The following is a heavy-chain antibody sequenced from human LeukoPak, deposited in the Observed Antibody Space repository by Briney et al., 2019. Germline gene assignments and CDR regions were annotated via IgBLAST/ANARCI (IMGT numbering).Heavy chain of an antibody. CDR3: ARDSSAYGAHCFDS. J-gene: IGHJ4*02. Sequence: ASVKVSCKASGYTFINNGISWVRQAPGQGLEWMGWINTYNGNTNNPQKFLGRVTMTTDTSTNTAYKELRSLRSDDTAVYYCARDSSAYGAHCFDSWGQGTLVTVSS. D-gene: IGHD4/OR15-4a*01. CDR1: GYTFINNG. CDR2: INTYNGNT. V-gene: IGHV1-18*01.